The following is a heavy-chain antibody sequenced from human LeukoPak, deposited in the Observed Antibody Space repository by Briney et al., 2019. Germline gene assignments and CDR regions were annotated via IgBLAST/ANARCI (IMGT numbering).Heavy chain of an antibody. Sequence: GRSLRLSCAASGFTFSSYAMHWVRQAPGKGLEWVAVISYDGSNKYYADSVKGRFTISRDNSKNTLYLQMNSLRAEDTAVYYCARDQVAAGPLIYYYYYGMYVWGQGTTVTVSS. V-gene: IGHV3-30*04. J-gene: IGHJ6*02. CDR1: GFTFSSYA. CDR3: ARDQVAAGPLIYYYYYGMYV. CDR2: ISYDGSNK. D-gene: IGHD6-6*01.